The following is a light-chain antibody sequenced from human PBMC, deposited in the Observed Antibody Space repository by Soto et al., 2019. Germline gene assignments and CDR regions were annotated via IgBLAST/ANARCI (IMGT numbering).Light chain of an antibody. CDR1: SGNISSSS. Sequence: NFMLTQPHSVSWAPGKTVTISCTRSSGNISSSSVQWYQQRPGSPPTTIIYEDRQRPSGVPDRFSGSIDASSNSASLTISGLKTEDEADYYCQSYDTSTPVVFGGGTQLTVL. J-gene: IGLJ2*01. CDR3: QSYDTSTPVV. CDR2: EDR. V-gene: IGLV6-57*04.